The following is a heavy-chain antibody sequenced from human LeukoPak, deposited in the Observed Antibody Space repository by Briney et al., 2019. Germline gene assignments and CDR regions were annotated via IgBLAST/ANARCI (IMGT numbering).Heavy chain of an antibody. CDR3: AKDALYDSSGYWFDY. CDR1: GFTFGDYA. Sequence: PGGSLRLSCTASGFTFGDYAMSWVCQAPGKGLEWVGFIRSKAYGGTTEYAASVKGRFTISRDDSKNTLYLQMNSLRAEDTAVYYCAKDALYDSSGYWFDYWGQGTLVTVSS. J-gene: IGHJ4*02. V-gene: IGHV3-49*04. D-gene: IGHD3-22*01. CDR2: IRSKAYGGTT.